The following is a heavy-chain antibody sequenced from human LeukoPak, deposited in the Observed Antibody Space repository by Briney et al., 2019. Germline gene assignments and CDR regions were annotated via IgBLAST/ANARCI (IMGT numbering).Heavy chain of an antibody. CDR3: ARTPSGYYYYYYYMDV. CDR2: IIPIFGTA. V-gene: IGHV1-69*05. D-gene: IGHD3-22*01. Sequence: GASVKVSCKASGGTFSSYAISWVRQAPGQGLEWMGGIIPIFGTANYAQKFQGRVTITTDESTSTAYMELSSLRSEDTAVYYCARTPSGYYYYYYYMDVWAKGPRSPSP. CDR1: GGTFSSYA. J-gene: IGHJ6*03.